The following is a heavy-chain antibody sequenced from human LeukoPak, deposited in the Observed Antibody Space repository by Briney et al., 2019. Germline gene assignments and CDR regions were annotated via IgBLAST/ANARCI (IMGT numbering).Heavy chain of an antibody. V-gene: IGHV3-23*01. CDR3: AKAYDSSGYPYYFDY. Sequence: GGSLRLSCAASGFTFSSYAMSWVRQAPGKGLEWVSAISGSGGSTYYADSVKGRFTISRDNSKNTLYLQMNSLRAEDTAVYYCAKAYDSSGYPYYFDYWGQGPLVTVSS. J-gene: IGHJ4*02. D-gene: IGHD3-22*01. CDR1: GFTFSSYA. CDR2: ISGSGGST.